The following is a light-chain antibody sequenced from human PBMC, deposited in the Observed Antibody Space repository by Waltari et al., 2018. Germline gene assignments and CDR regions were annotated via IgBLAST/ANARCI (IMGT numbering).Light chain of an antibody. CDR1: ALPRQY. J-gene: IGLJ3*02. CDR2: DDS. Sequence: SYELTQQPSVSVSPGQPARITCSGDALPRQYTCWYQQKSGQAPLPVFYDDSERPPGMPLRFSCCRSGRMATLTINGAQDDDEADYYCISTDSSSDHRGVCGGGTKLTVL. CDR3: ISTDSSSDHRGV. V-gene: IGLV3-10*01.